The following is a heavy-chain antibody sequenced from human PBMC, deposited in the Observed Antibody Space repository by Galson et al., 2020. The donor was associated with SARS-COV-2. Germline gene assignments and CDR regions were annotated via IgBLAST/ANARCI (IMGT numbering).Heavy chain of an antibody. CDR1: GFTFSSYW. Sequence: QLGESLKISCAASGFTFSSYWMSWVRQAPGKGLEWVANIKQDGSEKYYVDSVKGRFTISRDNAKNSLYLQMNSLRAEDTAVYYCARLGLGHWYFDLWGHGTLVTVSS. CDR2: IKQDGSEK. D-gene: IGHD7-27*01. V-gene: IGHV3-7*01. J-gene: IGHJ2*01. CDR3: ARLGLGHWYFDL.